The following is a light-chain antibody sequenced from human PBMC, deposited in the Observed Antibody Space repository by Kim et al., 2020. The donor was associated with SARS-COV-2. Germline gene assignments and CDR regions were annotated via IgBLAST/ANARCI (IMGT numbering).Light chain of an antibody. CDR2: EVT. CDR1: RGAFGSYKY. CDR3: ASHGGYDYV. J-gene: IGLJ1*01. Sequence: PVQSVAISCSGTRGAFGSYKYVSWYQQHPGKSPKLIIYEVTKRPSGVPDRFSGSMSGNTASLTVSGLQAEDEADYYCASHGGYDYVFGTGTKVTVL. V-gene: IGLV2-8*01.